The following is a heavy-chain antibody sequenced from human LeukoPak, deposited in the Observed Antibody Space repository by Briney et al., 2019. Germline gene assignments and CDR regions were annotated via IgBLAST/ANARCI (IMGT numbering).Heavy chain of an antibody. CDR2: INPNSGVT. D-gene: IGHD3-22*01. V-gene: IGHV1-2*02. CDR1: GYTFTGYY. J-gene: IGHJ4*02. CDR3: ASGSSYDSSGRGFDY. Sequence: GASVKVSCKASGYTFTGYYMHWVRQAPGQGLEWMGWINPNSGVTNYAQKFQGRVTMTRDTSISTAYMELSRLRFDDTAVYYCASGSSYDSSGRGFDYWGQGTLVTVSS.